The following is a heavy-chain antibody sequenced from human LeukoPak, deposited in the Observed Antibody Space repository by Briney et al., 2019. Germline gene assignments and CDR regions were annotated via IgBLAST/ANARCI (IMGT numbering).Heavy chain of an antibody. V-gene: IGHV1-2*02. CDR2: INPNSGGT. Sequence: ASVKVSCKASGYTFTGYYMHWVRQAPGQGLEWMGWINPNSGGTNYAQKFQGRVTMTRDTSISTAYMELSRLRSDDTAVYYCARPPPQRMELRYDYWGQGTLVTVSS. CDR3: ARPPPQRMELRYDY. J-gene: IGHJ4*02. D-gene: IGHD1-7*01. CDR1: GYTFTGYY.